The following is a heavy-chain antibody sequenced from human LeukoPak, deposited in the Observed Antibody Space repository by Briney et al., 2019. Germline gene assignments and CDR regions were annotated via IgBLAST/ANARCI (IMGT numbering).Heavy chain of an antibody. CDR1: GYSFTSYW. V-gene: IGHV5-51*01. J-gene: IGHJ5*02. CDR2: IYPGDSDT. CDR3: ARESVTGRNLFDP. D-gene: IGHD1-20*01. Sequence: GESLKISCKGSGYSFTSYWIGWVRQMPGKGLEWMGIIYPGDSDTRYSPSFQGQVTISADKSIGTAYLQWSSLKASDTAMYYCARESVTGRNLFDPWGQGTLVTVSS.